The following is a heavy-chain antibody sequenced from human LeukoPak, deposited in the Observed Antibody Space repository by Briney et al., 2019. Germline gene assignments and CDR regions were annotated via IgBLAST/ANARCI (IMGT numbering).Heavy chain of an antibody. V-gene: IGHV3-48*02. CDR2: ISSSTSTI. Sequence: GGSLRLSSAAPGIRSTSSRMNCCRQAPGKGLEWVSYISSSTSTIDYADSVKGRFTISRDNAKNSLYLQMNSLRDEDTAVYYCASTSFCGSGTYYPVLDPWGQGTLVTVSS. J-gene: IGHJ5*02. CDR3: ASTSFCGSGTYYPVLDP. D-gene: IGHD3-10*01. CDR1: GIRSTSSR.